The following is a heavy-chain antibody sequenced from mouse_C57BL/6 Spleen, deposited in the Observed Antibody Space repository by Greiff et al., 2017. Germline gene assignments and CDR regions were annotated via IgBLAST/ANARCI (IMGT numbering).Heavy chain of an antibody. D-gene: IGHD1-1*01. J-gene: IGHJ4*01. V-gene: IGHV2-6-1*01. Sequence: VQLQQSGPGLVAPSQSLSITCTVSGFSLTSYGVHWVRQPPGKGLEWLVVIWSDGSTTYNSALKSRLSISKDNSKSQVFLKMNSLQTDDTTMYYCARHDDYYSSGGAMDYWGQGTSVTVSS. CDR1: GFSLTSYG. CDR2: IWSDGST. CDR3: ARHDDYYSSGGAMDY.